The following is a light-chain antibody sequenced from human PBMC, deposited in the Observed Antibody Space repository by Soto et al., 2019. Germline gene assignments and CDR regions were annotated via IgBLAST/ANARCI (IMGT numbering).Light chain of an antibody. CDR3: QQYNNWPPYT. Sequence: EIVMTQSPATLSVSPGERATLSCRASQSVSSNLAWYQQKPGQAHRLLIYGASTRATGIPARFSGSVSVTEFTLTISSLQSEDFAVYYCQQYNNWPPYTFGQGTKLEI. CDR2: GAS. J-gene: IGKJ2*01. CDR1: QSVSSN. V-gene: IGKV3-15*01.